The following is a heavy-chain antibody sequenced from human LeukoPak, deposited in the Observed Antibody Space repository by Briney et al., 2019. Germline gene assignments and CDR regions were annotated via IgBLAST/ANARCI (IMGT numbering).Heavy chain of an antibody. D-gene: IGHD6-19*01. V-gene: IGHV3-48*03. Sequence: PGGSLRLSCAASGFSFSVYEIHWVRQAPGKGLEWISDISSSGTTTYYADSVKGRFTISRDNAKNSLYLQMNSLRAEDTAVYYCTTLTLAGNFDYWGKGTLVTVSS. CDR1: GFSFSVYE. CDR3: TTLTLAGNFDY. J-gene: IGHJ4*02. CDR2: ISSSGTTT.